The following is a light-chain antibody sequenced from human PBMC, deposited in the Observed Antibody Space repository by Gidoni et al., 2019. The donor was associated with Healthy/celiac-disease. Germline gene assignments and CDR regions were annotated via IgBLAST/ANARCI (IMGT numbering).Light chain of an antibody. CDR2: KAS. CDR1: QTISNC. V-gene: IGKV1-5*03. Sequence: DIQMTQSPSTLSASVGDRVTITCRASQTISNCLAWYQQKPGKAPKLLIYKASSLESGVPSRFSGSGSGTEFTLTISSRQPDDLATYYCQQYNSDSSTFGQGTKLEIK. J-gene: IGKJ2*01. CDR3: QQYNSDSST.